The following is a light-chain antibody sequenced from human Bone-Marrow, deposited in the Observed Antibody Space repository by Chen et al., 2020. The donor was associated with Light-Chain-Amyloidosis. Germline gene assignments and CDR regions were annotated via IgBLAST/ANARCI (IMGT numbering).Light chain of an antibody. J-gene: IGLJ3*02. CDR1: TIGSTS. CDR3: QVWDRSSDRPV. CDR2: DDS. Sequence: SYVLTQPSSVSVAPGQTATIACGGNTIGSTSVHWYQQTPGQAPLLVVYDDSDRPSGIPERLSGSNAGNTATLTRSRVAAGDEADYYCQVWDRSSDRPVFGGGTKLTVL. V-gene: IGLV3-21*02.